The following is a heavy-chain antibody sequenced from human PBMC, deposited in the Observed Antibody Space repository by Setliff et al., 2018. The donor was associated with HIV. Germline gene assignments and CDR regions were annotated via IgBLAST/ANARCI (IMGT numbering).Heavy chain of an antibody. CDR1: GGSISSYY. CDR2: IYYSGST. CDR3: ASLYSSSWYWAYYFDY. V-gene: IGHV4-59*08. Sequence: PSETLSLTCTVSGGSISSYYWSWIRQPPGKGLEWIGYIYYSGSTNYNPSLKSRVTISVDTSKNQFSLKLSSVTAADTAVYYCASLYSSSWYWAYYFDYWGQGTLVTVSS. J-gene: IGHJ4*02. D-gene: IGHD6-13*01.